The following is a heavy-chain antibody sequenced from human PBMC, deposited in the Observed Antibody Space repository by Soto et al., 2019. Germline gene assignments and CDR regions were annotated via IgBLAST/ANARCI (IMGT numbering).Heavy chain of an antibody. J-gene: IGHJ4*02. CDR3: ASGYDFWSGYYTGILDY. V-gene: IGHV1-69*13. CDR2: IIPIFGTA. D-gene: IGHD3-3*01. CDR1: GGTFSSYA. Sequence: GSSVKVSCKASGGTFSSYAISWVRQAPGQGLEWMGGIIPIFGTANYAQKFQGRVTITADESTSTAYMELSSLRSEDTAVYYCASGYDFWSGYYTGILDYWGQGTLVTVSS.